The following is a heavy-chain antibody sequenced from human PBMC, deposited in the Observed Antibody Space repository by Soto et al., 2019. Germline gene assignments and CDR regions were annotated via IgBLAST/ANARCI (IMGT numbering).Heavy chain of an antibody. D-gene: IGHD1-7*01. V-gene: IGHV3-30*18. CDR3: AKDRVGGTFYTPLAF. CDR2: ITYDGSFQ. CDR1: GFNFDNYG. Sequence: QAGGSLRLSCQASGFNFDNYGMHWVRQAPGKGLGWVAVITYDGSFQYYADSVKGRFTISRDNSKNTLSLHLNTLKPEDTAVYHCAKDRVGGTFYTPLAFWGQGTLVTVSS. J-gene: IGHJ4*02.